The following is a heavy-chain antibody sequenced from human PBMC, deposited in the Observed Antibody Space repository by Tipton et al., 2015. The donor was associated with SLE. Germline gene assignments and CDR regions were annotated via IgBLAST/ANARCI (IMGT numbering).Heavy chain of an antibody. D-gene: IGHD6-19*01. V-gene: IGHV4-59*12. CDR1: GGSISSYY. CDR2: IYYSGST. J-gene: IGHJ5*02. Sequence: TLSLTCTVSGGSISSYYWSWIRQPPGKGLEWIGYIYYSGSTNYNPSLKSRVTISVDTSKNQFSLTLSSVTAADTAVYYCARGLTGYSSGWLNWFDPWGQGTLVTVSS. CDR3: ARGLTGYSSGWLNWFDP.